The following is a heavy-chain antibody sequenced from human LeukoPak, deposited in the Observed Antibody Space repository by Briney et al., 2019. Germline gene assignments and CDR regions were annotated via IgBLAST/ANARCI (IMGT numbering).Heavy chain of an antibody. D-gene: IGHD2-15*01. V-gene: IGHV1-69*05. CDR2: IIPIFGTA. J-gene: IGHJ6*03. Sequence: SVKVSCKASGGTFSSYAISWVRQAPGQGLEWMGRIIPIFGTANYAQKFQGRVTITTDESTSTAYMELSSLRSEDTAVYYCARDLANPVVAAKEFYYYYYMDVWGKGTTVTVSS. CDR1: GGTFSSYA. CDR3: ARDLANPVVAAKEFYYYYYMDV.